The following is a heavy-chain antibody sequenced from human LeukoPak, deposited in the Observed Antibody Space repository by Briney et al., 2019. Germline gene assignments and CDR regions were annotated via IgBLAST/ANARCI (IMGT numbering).Heavy chain of an antibody. CDR1: GGSISSGGYY. D-gene: IGHD1-26*01. J-gene: IGHJ4*02. V-gene: IGHV4-61*08. CDR3: ARFGGATGPYGYFDY. Sequence: PSETLSLTCAVSGGSISSGGYYWSWIRQPPGKGLEWIGYIYYSGSTNYNPSLKSRVTISVDTPKNQFSLKLSSVTAADTAVYYCARFGGATGPYGYFDYWGQGTLVTVSS. CDR2: IYYSGST.